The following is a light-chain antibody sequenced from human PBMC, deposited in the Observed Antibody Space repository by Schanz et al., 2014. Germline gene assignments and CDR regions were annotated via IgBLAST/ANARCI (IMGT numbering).Light chain of an antibody. Sequence: QSALTQPASVSGSPGQSITISCTGTSSDVGSYNYVSWYQQHPGKAPKLMIYDVSNRPSGISNRFSGSKSCNTASLTISGLQAEDEADYYCCSYAGLSSWVFGGGTKLTVL. CDR1: SSDVGSYNY. CDR3: CSYAGLSSWV. V-gene: IGLV2-23*02. J-gene: IGLJ3*02. CDR2: DVS.